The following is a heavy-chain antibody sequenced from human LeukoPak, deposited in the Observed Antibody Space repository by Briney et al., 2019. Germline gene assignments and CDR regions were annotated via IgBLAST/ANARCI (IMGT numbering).Heavy chain of an antibody. Sequence: GGSLRLSCAASGFTFDAYAMSWVRQAPGKGLEWVSGINWNGGSTGYADSVKGRFTISRDNAKNSLYLQMNSLRAEGTALYYCAREGSSTYYYYYMDVWGKGTTVTVSS. J-gene: IGHJ6*03. CDR1: GFTFDAYA. V-gene: IGHV3-20*04. CDR2: INWNGGST. CDR3: AREGSSTYYYYYMDV. D-gene: IGHD1-26*01.